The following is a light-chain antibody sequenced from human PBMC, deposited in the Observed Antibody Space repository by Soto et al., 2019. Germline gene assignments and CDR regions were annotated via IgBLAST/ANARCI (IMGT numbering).Light chain of an antibody. CDR2: SAS. CDR3: QQNGSLPIT. J-gene: IGKJ5*01. CDR1: QSLTGGY. V-gene: IGKV3-20*01. Sequence: DIVLTQSPGTLSLSPGERATLSSRASQSLTGGYLAWFQQKPGQTPRLLIYSASNRATGIPDRFSGSGSGTDFTLTISRLVPEDFVVYYCQQNGSLPITFGQGTRLEI.